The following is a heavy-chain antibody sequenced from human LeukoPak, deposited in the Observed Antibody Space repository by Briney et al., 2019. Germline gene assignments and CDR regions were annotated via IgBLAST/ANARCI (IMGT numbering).Heavy chain of an antibody. Sequence: PGGSLRLSCAASGFSFSVYEMHWVRQAPGKGLEWVANIRQDGSEKYYVDSVKGRFTVSRDNAENSLYLQMNSLRAEDTALYYCARAGTYETTWYHWGQGTLVTVSS. CDR1: GFSFSVYE. CDR3: ARAGTYETTWYH. V-gene: IGHV3-7*01. J-gene: IGHJ5*02. CDR2: IRQDGSEK. D-gene: IGHD1-7*01.